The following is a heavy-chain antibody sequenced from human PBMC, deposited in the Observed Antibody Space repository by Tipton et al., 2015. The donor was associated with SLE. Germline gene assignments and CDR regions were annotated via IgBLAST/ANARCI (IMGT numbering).Heavy chain of an antibody. V-gene: IGHV4-61*01. Sequence: TLSLTCTVSGGSISSSSYYWGWIRQHPGKGLEWIGYIYYSGSTNYNPSLKSRVTISVDTSKNQFSLKLSSVTAADTAVYYCARDQSRYYGSGSDDAFDIWGQGTMVTVSS. CDR1: GGSISSSSYY. J-gene: IGHJ3*02. D-gene: IGHD3-10*01. CDR3: ARDQSRYYGSGSDDAFDI. CDR2: IYYSGST.